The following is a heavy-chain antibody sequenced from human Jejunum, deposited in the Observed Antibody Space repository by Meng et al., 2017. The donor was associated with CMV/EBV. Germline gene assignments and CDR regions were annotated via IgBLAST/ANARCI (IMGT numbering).Heavy chain of an antibody. CDR3: ARVSGRDYGGDDY. CDR1: GYSSSSGYY. V-gene: IGHV4-38-2*02. CDR2: IFHSGSA. Sequence: GYSSSSGYYWVWIRQPPGEGLEWIGWIFHSGSAYYSPFLRSRVTMSVDTSRNHLSLKLTSVTAADTAFYYCARVSGRDYGGDDYWGQGTLVTVSS. J-gene: IGHJ4*02. D-gene: IGHD4-17*01.